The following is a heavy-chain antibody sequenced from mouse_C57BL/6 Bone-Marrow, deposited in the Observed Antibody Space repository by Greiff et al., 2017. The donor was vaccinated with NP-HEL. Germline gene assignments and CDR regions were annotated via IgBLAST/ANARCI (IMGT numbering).Heavy chain of an antibody. D-gene: IGHD2-2*01. J-gene: IGHJ3*01. Sequence: EVKLEESGGGLVQPGGSLSLSCAASGFTFTDYYMSWVRQPPGKALEWLGFIRNKANGYTTEYSASVKGRFTISRDNSQSILYLQMNALRAEDSATYYCARHMVTTPFAYWGQGTLVTVSA. V-gene: IGHV7-3*01. CDR3: ARHMVTTPFAY. CDR1: GFTFTDYY. CDR2: IRNKANGYTT.